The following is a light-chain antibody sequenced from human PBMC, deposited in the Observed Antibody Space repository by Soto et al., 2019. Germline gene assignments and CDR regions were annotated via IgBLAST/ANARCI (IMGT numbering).Light chain of an antibody. V-gene: IGLV2-8*01. CDR2: AVS. CDR1: SSDVGAYKY. CDR3: CAYEGTNNLL. Sequence: QSVLTQPPSASGSPGQSVTISCTGTSSDVGAYKYVSWYQQHPGKAPKLMIYAVSQRPSGVPDRFSGSKSGNTASLTVSGLEAEDEADYYCCAYEGTNNLLFGGGTKLTVL. J-gene: IGLJ2*01.